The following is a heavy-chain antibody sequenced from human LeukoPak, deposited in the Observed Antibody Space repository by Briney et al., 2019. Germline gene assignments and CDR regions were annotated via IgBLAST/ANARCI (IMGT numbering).Heavy chain of an antibody. V-gene: IGHV3-23*01. D-gene: IGHD3-9*01. CDR1: GFTFSSYA. J-gene: IGHJ4*02. CDR3: ARAYDILTGYYIWYFDY. Sequence: GGSLRLSCAASGFTFSSYAMSWVRQAPGKGLEWVSAISGSGGSTYYADSVKGRFTISRDNSKNTLYLQMNSLRAEDTAVYYCARAYDILTGYYIWYFDYWGQGTLVTVSS. CDR2: ISGSGGST.